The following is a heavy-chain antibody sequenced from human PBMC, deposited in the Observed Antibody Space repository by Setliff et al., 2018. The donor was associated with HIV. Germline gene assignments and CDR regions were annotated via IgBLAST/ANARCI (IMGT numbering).Heavy chain of an antibody. CDR1: GFTFSISY. Sequence: PGGSLRLSCAASGFTFSISYMGWVRQAPGKGLEWVSYINNNGGTTYYADSVKGRFTISRDNAKNSLYLQMTSLRAEDTAVYYCARSPLKRDYYYMDVWGKGTTVTVSS. V-gene: IGHV3-11*04. J-gene: IGHJ6*03. CDR3: ARSPLKRDYYYMDV. CDR2: INNNGGTT.